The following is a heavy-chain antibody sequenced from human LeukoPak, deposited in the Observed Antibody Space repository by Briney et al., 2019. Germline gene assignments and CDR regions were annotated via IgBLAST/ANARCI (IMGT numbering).Heavy chain of an antibody. J-gene: IGHJ4*02. V-gene: IGHV3-15*01. CDR2: IKSKTDGGTT. D-gene: IGHD3-10*01. CDR3: TTDHYYGSGGSTRFDY. Sequence: GGSLRLSCAASGFTFSNAWMSWVRQAPGKGLEWVGRIKSKTDGGTTDYAAPVKGRFTISRDDSKNTLYLQMNSLKTEDTAVYYCTTDHYYGSGGSTRFDYWGQGTLVTVSS. CDR1: GFTFSNAW.